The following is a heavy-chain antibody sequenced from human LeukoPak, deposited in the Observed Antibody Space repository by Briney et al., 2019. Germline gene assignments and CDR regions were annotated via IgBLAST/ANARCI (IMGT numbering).Heavy chain of an antibody. J-gene: IGHJ3*02. CDR2: IYSGGST. Sequence: GGSLRLSCAASGFTVSTNYMNWVRQAPGKGLEWVSVIYSGGSTYYADSVKGRFTISRDNSKNTLFLQMNSLRAEDTAVYYCAREASDAFDIWGQGTMVTVSS. CDR3: AREASDAFDI. V-gene: IGHV3-53*01. CDR1: GFTVSTNY.